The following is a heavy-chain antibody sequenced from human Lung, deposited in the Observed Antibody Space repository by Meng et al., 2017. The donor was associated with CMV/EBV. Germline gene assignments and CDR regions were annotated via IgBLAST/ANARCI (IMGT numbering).Heavy chain of an antibody. V-gene: IGHV1-69*02. Sequence: SVXVSXKASGGTFSSYTISWVRQAPGQGLEWTGRIIPILGIVNYAQKFQGRVTITADKSTSTAYMELSSLRSEDTAVYYCAINMVVVPAADFHYYYYGMDVWXQGTXVTVSS. CDR2: IIPILGIV. CDR3: AINMVVVPAADFHYYYYGMDV. D-gene: IGHD2-2*01. CDR1: GGTFSSYT. J-gene: IGHJ6*02.